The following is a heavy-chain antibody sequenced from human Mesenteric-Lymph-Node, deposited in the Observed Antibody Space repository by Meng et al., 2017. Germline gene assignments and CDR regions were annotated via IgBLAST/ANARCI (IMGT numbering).Heavy chain of an antibody. CDR1: GFTFSSYE. V-gene: IGHV3-48*03. Sequence: GESLKISCAASGFTFSSYEMNWVRQAPGKGLEWVSYISSSGSTIYYADSVKGRFTISRDNAKNSLYLQMNSLRAEDTAVYYCARADRAYYDSSGPYYYYGMDVWGQGTTVTVSS. D-gene: IGHD3-22*01. CDR2: ISSSGSTI. J-gene: IGHJ6*02. CDR3: ARADRAYYDSSGPYYYYGMDV.